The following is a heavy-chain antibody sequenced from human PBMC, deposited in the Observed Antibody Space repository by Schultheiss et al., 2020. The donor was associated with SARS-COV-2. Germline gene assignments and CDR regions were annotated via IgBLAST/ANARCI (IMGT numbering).Heavy chain of an antibody. CDR1: GYTFTSYG. CDR3: ARAYRQLVRYGLDI. Sequence: ASVKVSCKASGYTFTSYGISWVRQAPGQGLEWMGWISAYNGNTNYAQKLQGRVTMTTDTSTSTAYMELRSLRSDDTAVYYCARAYRQLVRYGLDIWGQGTTVTVSS. CDR2: ISAYNGNT. J-gene: IGHJ6*02. D-gene: IGHD6-6*01. V-gene: IGHV1-18*01.